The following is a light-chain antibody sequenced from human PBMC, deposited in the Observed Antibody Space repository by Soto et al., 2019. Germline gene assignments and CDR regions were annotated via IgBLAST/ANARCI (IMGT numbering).Light chain of an antibody. CDR2: DVS. CDR3: DSNTPSNPPQIA. Sequence: QSALTQPASVSGSPGRSITISCTGTSSDVGGYNYVSWYQHHPGKAPKLIIYDVSNRPSGVSIRLSGSKSDNTASLTISGLQPEDEPNYHCDSNTPSNPPQIAVGPGTKVPVL. V-gene: IGLV2-14*03. J-gene: IGLJ1*01. CDR1: SSDVGGYNY.